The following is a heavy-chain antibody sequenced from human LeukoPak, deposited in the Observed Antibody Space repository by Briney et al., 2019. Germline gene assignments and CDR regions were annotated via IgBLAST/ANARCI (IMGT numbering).Heavy chain of an antibody. J-gene: IGHJ6*02. CDR3: VRGYSFGPYGMDV. CDR2: ISDSGGST. D-gene: IGHD2-15*01. CDR1: GFPFSSYA. V-gene: IGHV3-64D*09. Sequence: GGSLRLSCSASGFPFSSYAMHWVRQAPGKGLEYVSAISDSGGSTYYADSVKGRFTISTDNSKNTLYLQMSSLRAEDTAVYFCVRGYSFGPYGMDVWGQGTTVTVSS.